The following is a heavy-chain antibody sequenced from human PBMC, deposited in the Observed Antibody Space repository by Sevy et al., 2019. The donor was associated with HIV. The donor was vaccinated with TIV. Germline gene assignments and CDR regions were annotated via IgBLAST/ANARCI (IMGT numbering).Heavy chain of an antibody. CDR1: GFTFSSFW. D-gene: IGHD4-4*01. Sequence: GGSLRLSCAASGFTFSSFWMTWVRQAPGKGLEWVPNINQDGSEIHYVDSVKGRFSISRDNAKNSLNLQMNSLRAEDTAVYYCARALYAYSSYWGQGTLVTVSS. J-gene: IGHJ4*02. CDR2: INQDGSEI. V-gene: IGHV3-7*01. CDR3: ARALYAYSSY.